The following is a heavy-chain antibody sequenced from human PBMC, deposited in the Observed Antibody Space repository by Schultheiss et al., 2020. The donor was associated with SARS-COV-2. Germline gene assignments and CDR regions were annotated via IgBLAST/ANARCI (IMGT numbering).Heavy chain of an antibody. CDR3: AKAVQPGYCSSTSCYIGYNWFDP. Sequence: SETLSLTCAVYGGSFSGYYWSWIRQPPGKGLEWIGEINHSGSTNYNPSLKSRVTISVDTSKNQFSLKLSSVTAADTAVYYCAKAVQPGYCSSTSCYIGYNWFDPWGQGTLVTVSS. D-gene: IGHD2-2*02. V-gene: IGHV4-34*01. CDR1: GGSFSGYY. CDR2: INHSGST. J-gene: IGHJ5*02.